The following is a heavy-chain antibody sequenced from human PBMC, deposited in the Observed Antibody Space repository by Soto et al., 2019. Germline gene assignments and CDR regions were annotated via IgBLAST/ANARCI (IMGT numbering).Heavy chain of an antibody. CDR2: INPKSAAT. Sequence: ASVKVSCKASGYSVSDYFIQWVRPAPGQGLEWVAWINPKSAATNYAKKFQGRVSLTWDTSFSTAYMELTRLRPDDTAVYYCARIKWGLDYYNGMDVWGQGXTVTVSS. J-gene: IGHJ6*02. CDR3: ARIKWGLDYYNGMDV. V-gene: IGHV1-2*02. D-gene: IGHD1-26*01. CDR1: GYSVSDYF.